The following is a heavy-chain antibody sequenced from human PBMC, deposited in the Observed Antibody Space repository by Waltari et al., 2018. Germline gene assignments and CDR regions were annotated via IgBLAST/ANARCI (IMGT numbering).Heavy chain of an antibody. CDR3: ARGYYDSSGYAGPYYYYYYMDV. CDR2: IYYSGST. CDR1: GGSISSYY. D-gene: IGHD3-22*01. Sequence: QVQLQESGPGLVKPSETLSLTCTVSGGSISSYYWSWIRQPPGKGLEWIGYIYYSGSTNYNPSLKSRVTISVDTSKNQFSLKLSSVTAADTAVYYCARGYYDSSGYAGPYYYYYYMDVWGKGTTVTISS. V-gene: IGHV4-59*01. J-gene: IGHJ6*03.